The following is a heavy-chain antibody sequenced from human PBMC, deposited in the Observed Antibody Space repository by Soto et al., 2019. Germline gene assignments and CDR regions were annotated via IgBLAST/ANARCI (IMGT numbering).Heavy chain of an antibody. Sequence: PGGSLRLSCAASGFTFSSYSISWVRQAPWTGLEWVSAISGSGGSTYYADSVKGRFTISRDNYKNTLYLHMNSLRAQDTAVYYFSRRDSDFWSGSPYPHYYYYGMDAWGQGNTVTVCS. J-gene: IGHJ6*02. CDR1: GFTFSSYS. CDR2: ISGSGGST. V-gene: IGHV3-23*01. D-gene: IGHD3-3*01. CDR3: SRRDSDFWSGSPYPHYYYYGMDA.